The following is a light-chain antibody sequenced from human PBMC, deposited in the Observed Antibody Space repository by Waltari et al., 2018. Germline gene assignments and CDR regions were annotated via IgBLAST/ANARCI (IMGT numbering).Light chain of an antibody. J-gene: IGKJ2*01. CDR1: QSVNNF. CDR2: GAS. V-gene: IGKV3-15*01. Sequence: EIVMTQSPATLSVSPGERATLSCRASQSVNNFLAWYQKKPGQAPRLLIYGASTRATGILARFSGSGSGTVFTLTISSLHSEDFAVYYCQHYNNWPPMYTFGQGTKLEIK. CDR3: QHYNNWPPMYT.